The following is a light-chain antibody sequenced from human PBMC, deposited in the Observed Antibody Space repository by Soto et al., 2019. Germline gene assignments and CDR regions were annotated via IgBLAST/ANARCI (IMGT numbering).Light chain of an antibody. CDR2: EGS. J-gene: IGLJ2*01. V-gene: IGLV2-23*01. CDR3: CSYAGSRTL. CDR1: SSDVGSYNL. Sequence: QSALTQPASVSGSPGQSITISCSGTSSDVGSYNLVSWYQQHPGKVPKLILYEGSKRPSGVSHRFSGSKSGNMASLTISGLQAEDAADYYCCSYAGSRTLIGGGTKLTVL.